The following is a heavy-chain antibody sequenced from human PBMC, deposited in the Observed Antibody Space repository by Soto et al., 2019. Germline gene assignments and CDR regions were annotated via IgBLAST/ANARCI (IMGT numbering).Heavy chain of an antibody. CDR2: IYYSGST. D-gene: IGHD3-22*01. J-gene: IGHJ4*02. V-gene: IGHV4-39*01. CDR3: ARQGLRRWLHDSSGYYLLGGVDY. Sequence: QLQLQESGPGLVKPSETLSLTCTVSGGSISSSSYYWGWIRQPPGKGLEWIGSIYYSGSTYYNPSLKSRVTISVDTSKNQFSLKLSSVTAADTAVYYCARQGLRRWLHDSSGYYLLGGVDYWGQGTLVTVSS. CDR1: GGSISSSSYY.